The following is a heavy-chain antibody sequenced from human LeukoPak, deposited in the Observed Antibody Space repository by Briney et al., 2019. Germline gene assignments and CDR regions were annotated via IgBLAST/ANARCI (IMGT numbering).Heavy chain of an antibody. CDR1: GGSISSYY. J-gene: IGHJ4*02. CDR2: IYYSGST. CDR3: ALGGYSYGIDY. D-gene: IGHD5-18*01. Sequence: SETLSLTCTVSGGSISSYYWSWIRQPPGKGLEWIGYIYYSGSTNYNPSLKSRVTISVDTSKNQFSLKLSSVTAADTAVYYCALGGYSYGIDYWGQGTLVTVSS. V-gene: IGHV4-59*08.